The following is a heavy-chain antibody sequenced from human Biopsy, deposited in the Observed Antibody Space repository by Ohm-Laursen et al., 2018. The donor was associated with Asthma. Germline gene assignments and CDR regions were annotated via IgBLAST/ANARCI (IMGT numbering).Heavy chain of an antibody. D-gene: IGHD3-3*02. V-gene: IGHV3-11*04. Sequence: SLRLSCTASGFTVSDYHMSWIRQTPGRGLEWISYIGSRITDAIYYADSVKGRFTISRDNAKNSVFLQMNSLRAEDTAVYYCARTFHFWSPYHAEHYQLWGQGTLVTVPS. CDR3: ARTFHFWSPYHAEHYQL. CDR1: GFTVSDYH. J-gene: IGHJ1*01. CDR2: IGSRITDAI.